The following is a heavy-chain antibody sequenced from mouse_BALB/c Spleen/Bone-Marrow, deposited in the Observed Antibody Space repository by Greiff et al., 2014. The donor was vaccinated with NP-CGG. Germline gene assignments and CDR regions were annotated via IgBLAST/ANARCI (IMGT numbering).Heavy chain of an antibody. V-gene: IGHV1S56*01. CDR3: ARDYYGSSSFAY. CDR2: IYPGNVNT. Sequence: VKLQESGPELVKPGASVRISCEASGYTFTSYYIHWVKQRPGQGLEWIGWIYPGNVNTKYNEKFKGKATLTADKSSSTAYMQLSSLTSEDSAVYFCARDYYGSSSFAYWGQGTLVTVSA. D-gene: IGHD1-1*01. J-gene: IGHJ3*01. CDR1: GYTFTSYY.